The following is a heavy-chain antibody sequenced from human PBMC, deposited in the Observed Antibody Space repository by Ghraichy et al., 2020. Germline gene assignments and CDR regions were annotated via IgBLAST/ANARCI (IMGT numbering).Heavy chain of an antibody. V-gene: IGHV3-33*01. Sequence: GESLNISCAASGFTFSSFGMHWVRQAPGKGLEWVAAIWSDGSNKYYADSVKDRFTISRDTSKNTLYLQMNSLRADDTALYYCARGAVAAGIRGSDFWGQGTLVTVSS. CDR3: ARGAVAAGIRGSDF. CDR1: GFTFSSFG. J-gene: IGHJ4*02. D-gene: IGHD6-13*01. CDR2: IWSDGSNK.